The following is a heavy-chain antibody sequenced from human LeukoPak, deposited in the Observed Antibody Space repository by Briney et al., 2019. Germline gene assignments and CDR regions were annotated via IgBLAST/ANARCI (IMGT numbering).Heavy chain of an antibody. Sequence: GGSLRLSCAASGFSFSDYYMSWVRQAPGKGLEWVSYMSGSSSDTNYAESVRGRFTISRDNAKNSLYLQMNSLRAEDTAVYYCASAVKISAAAADYWGREPWSPSPQ. CDR2: MSGSSSDT. J-gene: IGHJ4*02. D-gene: IGHD6-13*01. CDR1: GFSFSDYY. CDR3: ASAVKISAAAADY. V-gene: IGHV3-11*03.